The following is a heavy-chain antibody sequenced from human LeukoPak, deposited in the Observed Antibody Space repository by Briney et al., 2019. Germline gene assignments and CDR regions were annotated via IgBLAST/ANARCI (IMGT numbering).Heavy chain of an antibody. Sequence: SETLSLTCNVSGGSISSHYWSWIRQPPGKGLEWIGYIYYSGSTNYNPSLKSRVTISVDTPKNQFSLKLSSVTAADTAVYYCARHQRSSIAYYFDYWGQGTLVTVSS. CDR3: ARHQRSSIAYYFDY. V-gene: IGHV4-59*11. D-gene: IGHD2/OR15-2a*01. CDR2: IYYSGST. CDR1: GGSISSHY. J-gene: IGHJ4*02.